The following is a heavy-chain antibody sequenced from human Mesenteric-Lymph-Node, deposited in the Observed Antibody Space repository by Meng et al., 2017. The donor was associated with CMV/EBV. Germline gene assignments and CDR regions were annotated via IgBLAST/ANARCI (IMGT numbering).Heavy chain of an antibody. Sequence: TFSNYASSWVRQAPGQGLEWMGGIIPIFGTANYAQKFQGRVTITTDESTSTVNMELSSLRHEDTAVYYCARDGEAGEEKVYYYGMDVWGQGTTVTVSS. CDR2: IIPIFGTA. CDR1: TFSNYA. J-gene: IGHJ6*02. V-gene: IGHV1-69*05. D-gene: IGHD3-10*01. CDR3: ARDGEAGEEKVYYYGMDV.